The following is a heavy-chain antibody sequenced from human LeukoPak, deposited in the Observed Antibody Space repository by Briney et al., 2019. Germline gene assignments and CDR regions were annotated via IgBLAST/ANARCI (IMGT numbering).Heavy chain of an antibody. Sequence: TPSETLSLTCTLSGDSISSYYWSWIRQPAGKGLEWIGRIYTTGSTNYNPSLKSRVTMSVDTSKNQFSLGLRSVTDAATGVYYCARQIASARTAGFDFWGQGALVTVSS. CDR3: ARQIASARTAGFDF. CDR2: IYTTGST. V-gene: IGHV4-4*07. D-gene: IGHD6-13*01. CDR1: GDSISSYY. J-gene: IGHJ4*02.